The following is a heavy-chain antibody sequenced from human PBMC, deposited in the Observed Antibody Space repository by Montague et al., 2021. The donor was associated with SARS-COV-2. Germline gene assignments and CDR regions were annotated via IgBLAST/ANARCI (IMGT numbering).Heavy chain of an antibody. D-gene: IGHD2-2*01. CDR3: ARERGYQLLSGWFDP. V-gene: IGHV4-61*01. CDR1: GGSIRSGIYY. CDR2: IYYNGTT. Sequence: SETLSLTCTVSGGSIRSGIYYWSWIRQPPGKGLEWIGYIYYNGTTNYSPSLKGRVSISVDTSKNQFSLEMNSVTAADTAVYYCARERGYQLLSGWFDPWGQGTLVTVSS. J-gene: IGHJ5*02.